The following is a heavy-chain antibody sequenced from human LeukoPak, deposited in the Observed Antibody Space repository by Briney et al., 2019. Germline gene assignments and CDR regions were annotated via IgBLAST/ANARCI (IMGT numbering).Heavy chain of an antibody. CDR2: ISWNSGSI. J-gene: IGHJ4*02. D-gene: IGHD6-13*01. CDR3: AKEGDIAAAASFDY. V-gene: IGHV3-9*01. Sequence: PGGSLRLSCAASGFTFDDYAMHWVRQAPGKGLEWVSGISWNSGSIGYADSVKGRFTISRDNAKNSLYLQMNSLRAEDTALYYCAKEGDIAAAASFDYWGQGTLVTVSS. CDR1: GFTFDDYA.